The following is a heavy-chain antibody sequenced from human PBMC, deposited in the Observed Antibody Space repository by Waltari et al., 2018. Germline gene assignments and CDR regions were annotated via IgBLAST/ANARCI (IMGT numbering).Heavy chain of an antibody. CDR3: AKDRENGQLWLDY. J-gene: IGHJ4*02. D-gene: IGHD5-18*01. CDR2: IWYDGSNK. Sequence: QVQLVESGGGVVQPGRSLRLSCAASGFTFSSYGMHWVRQAPGKGLEWVAVIWYDGSNKYYADSVKGRFTISRDNSKNTLYLQMNSLRAEDTAVYYCAKDRENGQLWLDYWGQGTLVTVSS. CDR1: GFTFSSYG. V-gene: IGHV3-33*06.